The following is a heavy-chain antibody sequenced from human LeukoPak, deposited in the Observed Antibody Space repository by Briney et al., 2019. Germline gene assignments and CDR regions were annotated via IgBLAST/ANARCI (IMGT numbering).Heavy chain of an antibody. V-gene: IGHV3-30*03. J-gene: IGHJ4*02. CDR3: ARDNGYSGYDVPDY. CDR2: ISYDGSNK. CDR1: GFTLSSYV. Sequence: PGRSLRLSCAAPGFTLSSYVMHWVRQAPGKGLEWVAVISYDGSNKYYADSVKGRFTISRDNSKNTLYLQMNSLRAEDTAVYYCARDNGYSGYDVPDYWGQGTLVTVSS. D-gene: IGHD5-12*01.